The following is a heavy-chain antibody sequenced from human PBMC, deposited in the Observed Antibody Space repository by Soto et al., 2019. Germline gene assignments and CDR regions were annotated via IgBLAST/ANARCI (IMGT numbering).Heavy chain of an antibody. CDR1: GFTFSSYA. CDR3: AKDAPTASRIWSGYFGY. D-gene: IGHD3-3*01. J-gene: IGHJ4*02. CDR2: ISGSGGST. Sequence: GSLRLSCAASGFTFSSYAMSWVRQAPGKGLEWVSAISGSGGSTYYADSVKGRFTISRDNSKNTLYLQMNSLRAEDTAVYYCAKDAPTASRIWSGYFGYWGQGTLVTVSS. V-gene: IGHV3-23*01.